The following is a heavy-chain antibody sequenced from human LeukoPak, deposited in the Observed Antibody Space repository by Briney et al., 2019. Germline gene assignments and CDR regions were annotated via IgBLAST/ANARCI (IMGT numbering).Heavy chain of an antibody. J-gene: IGHJ4*02. V-gene: IGHV4-59*01. CDR3: ARSFGVTIFGVVIEYYFDY. D-gene: IGHD3-3*01. Sequence: SETLSLTCTVSGGSISTYFWSWIRQPPGKGLEWIGYIYYGGGTNYNPSLKSRVTVSVDSSKNQFSLKLSSVTAADTAVYYCARSFGVTIFGVVIEYYFDYWGQGTLVTVSS. CDR2: IYYGGGT. CDR1: GGSISTYF.